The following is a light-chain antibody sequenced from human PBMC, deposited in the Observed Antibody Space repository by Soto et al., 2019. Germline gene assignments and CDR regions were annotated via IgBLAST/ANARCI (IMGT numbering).Light chain of an antibody. J-gene: IGLJ2*01. V-gene: IGLV2-11*01. CDR3: CSFAGTYTSA. CDR1: SSDVGGYNY. CDR2: DVS. Sequence: QSVLTQPRSVSGSPGQSVTISCTGTSSDVGGYNYVSWYQHNPGKAPKLMIFDVSARPSGVPDRFSGSKSGNTASLTISGLQAEDEADYYCCSFAGTYTSAFGGGTKLTVL.